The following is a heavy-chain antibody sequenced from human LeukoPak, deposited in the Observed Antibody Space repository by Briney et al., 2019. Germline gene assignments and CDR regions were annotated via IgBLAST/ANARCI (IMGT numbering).Heavy chain of an antibody. V-gene: IGHV3-23*01. D-gene: IGHD1-26*01. CDR1: GFTFSSYV. J-gene: IGHJ4*02. CDR2: ISSSGGTT. Sequence: GGSLRLSCAASGFTFSSYVMTWVRQAPGKGLEWVSGISSSGGTTYYADSVKGRFTISRDNPKNTLYLQMNSLRAEDTAVYYCARQPWGSWEYYFDYWGQGTLVTVSS. CDR3: ARQPWGSWEYYFDY.